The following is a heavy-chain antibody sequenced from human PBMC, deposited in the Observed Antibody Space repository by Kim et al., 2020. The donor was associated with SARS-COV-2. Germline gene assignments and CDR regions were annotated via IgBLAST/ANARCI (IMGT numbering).Heavy chain of an antibody. Sequence: TNYNPSLKSRVTISVDTSKNQFSLKLSSVTAADTAVYYCARERASGWWDYWGQGTLVTVSS. CDR2: T. D-gene: IGHD6-19*01. V-gene: IGHV4-59*01. CDR3: ARERASGWWDY. J-gene: IGHJ4*02.